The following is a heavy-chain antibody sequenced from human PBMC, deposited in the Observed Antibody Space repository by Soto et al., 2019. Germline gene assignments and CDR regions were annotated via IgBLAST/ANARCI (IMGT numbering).Heavy chain of an antibody. J-gene: IGHJ6*02. CDR1: GYSFTTYG. V-gene: IGHV1-18*01. CDR2: ISGYNGNT. CDR3: ARGGPASYYYYGMDV. Sequence: QVQLVQSRGEVKKPGASVKVSCKTSGYSFTTYGISWVRQAPGQGLEWMGWISGYNGNTNYAQNLQGRVTMTTDTSTSTAYMELSSLRSDDTAVYYCARGGPASYYYYGMDVWGQGSTVTVSS.